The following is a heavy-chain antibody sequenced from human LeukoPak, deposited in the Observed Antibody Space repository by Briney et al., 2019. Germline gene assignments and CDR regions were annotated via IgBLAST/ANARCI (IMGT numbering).Heavy chain of an antibody. CDR1: GASMSNYY. J-gene: IGHJ4*02. D-gene: IGHD5/OR15-5a*01. CDR3: ARQTGSGLFSLP. CDR2: IYHSGTTYSGST. V-gene: IGHV4-39*01. Sequence: SETLSLTCNVSGASMSNYYWVWIRQPPGKGLEWIGSIYHSGTTYSGSTYYNPSLKSRVTISLDTSKNQFSLKLSSVTAADTAVYYCARQTGSGLFSLPGGQGTLVTVSS.